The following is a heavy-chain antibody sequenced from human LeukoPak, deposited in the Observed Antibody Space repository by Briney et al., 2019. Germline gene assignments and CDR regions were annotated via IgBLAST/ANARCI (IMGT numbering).Heavy chain of an antibody. Sequence: ASVKVSCKAAGYTFTGYYMHLVRQAPGQGLEWMGWINPNSGGTNYAQKFQGRVTMTRDTSISTAYMELSRLRSDDTAVYYCARENGYDSSGYYFDYWGQGTLVTVSS. CDR1: GYTFTGYY. J-gene: IGHJ4*02. CDR2: INPNSGGT. CDR3: ARENGYDSSGYYFDY. D-gene: IGHD3-22*01. V-gene: IGHV1-2*02.